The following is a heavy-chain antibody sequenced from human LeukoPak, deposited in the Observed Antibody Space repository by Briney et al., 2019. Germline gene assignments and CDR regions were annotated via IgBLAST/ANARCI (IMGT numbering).Heavy chain of an antibody. J-gene: IGHJ3*02. CDR2: IYYSGTT. CDR3: AREEGSGYDWERGAFDI. Sequence: SETLSLTCTVSGASINTYYWSWIRQPPGKGLEWIGYIYYSGTTSYNPSLKTRVTISIDTSKNQFSLKLSSVTAADTAVYYCAREEGSGYDWERGAFDIWGQGTMVTVSS. V-gene: IGHV4-59*01. D-gene: IGHD5-12*01. CDR1: GASINTYY.